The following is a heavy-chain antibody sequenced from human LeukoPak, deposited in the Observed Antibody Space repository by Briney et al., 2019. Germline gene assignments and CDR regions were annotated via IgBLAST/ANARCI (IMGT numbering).Heavy chain of an antibody. J-gene: IGHJ4*02. Sequence: SETLSLTCTVSGGSISSSSYYWGWIRQPPGKGLEWIGSIYYSGSTYYNPSLKSRVTISVDTSKNQFPLKLSSVTAADTAVYYCARGILHIVVSHPLHWGQGTLVTVSS. CDR1: GGSISSSSYY. CDR2: IYYSGST. CDR3: ARGILHIVVSHPLH. D-gene: IGHD2-15*01. V-gene: IGHV4-39*06.